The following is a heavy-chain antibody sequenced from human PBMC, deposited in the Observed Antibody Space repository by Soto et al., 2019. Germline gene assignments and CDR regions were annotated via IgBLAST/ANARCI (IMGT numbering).Heavy chain of an antibody. Sequence: ASVKVSCKASGYTFTGHYIHWVRQAPEQGPEWMGEIGPETGATRYAQKFQGRVTMTRDMSITTVYMELSNLSPDDTAVYYCGRGRSGQIVVFYWGQGTPVTVSS. CDR1: GYTFTGHY. J-gene: IGHJ4*02. V-gene: IGHV1-2*02. D-gene: IGHD1-26*01. CDR3: GRGRSGQIVVFY. CDR2: IGPETGAT.